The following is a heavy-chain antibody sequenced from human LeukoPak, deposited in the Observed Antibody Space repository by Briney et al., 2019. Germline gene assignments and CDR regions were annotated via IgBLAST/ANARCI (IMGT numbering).Heavy chain of an antibody. CDR3: AKVLLWFGDRYGMDV. CDR1: GLPFGSKA. D-gene: IGHD3-10*01. Sequence: GGPLGPSLEAPGLPFGSKAMSWFRQPQGKGLDWASAISGSGGSTYYADSVKGRFTISRDNSKNTLYLQMNSLRAEDTAVYYCAKVLLWFGDRYGMDVWGQGTTVTVSS. J-gene: IGHJ6*02. CDR2: ISGSGGST. V-gene: IGHV3-23*01.